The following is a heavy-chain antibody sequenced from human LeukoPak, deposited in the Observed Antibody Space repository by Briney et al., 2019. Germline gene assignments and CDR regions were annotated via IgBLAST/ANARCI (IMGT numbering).Heavy chain of an antibody. CDR1: GFTFSSFE. CDR2: ISSGGSTI. J-gene: IGHJ4*02. CDR3: AREGSSGFLSDH. D-gene: IGHD3-22*01. Sequence: GGSLRLSCAASGFTFSSFEMIWVRQAPGKGLEWVSYISSGGSTIYYADSVKGRFTLSRDNAKNSLYLQMSSLRAEDTAVYYCAREGSSGFLSDHWGQGTLVTVSS. V-gene: IGHV3-48*03.